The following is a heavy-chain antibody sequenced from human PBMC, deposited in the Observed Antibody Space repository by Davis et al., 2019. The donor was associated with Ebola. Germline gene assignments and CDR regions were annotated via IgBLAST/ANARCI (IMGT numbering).Heavy chain of an antibody. V-gene: IGHV3-23*01. Sequence: PGGSLRLSCTDSVITFSSYAMTWVRQAPGKGLEWVSAISGSGGSTYYADSVKGRFTISRDNSKNTLYLQMNSLRAEDTAVYYCAKEVNWNDFFSYYYYGMDVWGQGTTVTVSS. CDR1: VITFSSYA. CDR3: AKEVNWNDFFSYYYYGMDV. CDR2: ISGSGGST. J-gene: IGHJ6*02. D-gene: IGHD1-1*01.